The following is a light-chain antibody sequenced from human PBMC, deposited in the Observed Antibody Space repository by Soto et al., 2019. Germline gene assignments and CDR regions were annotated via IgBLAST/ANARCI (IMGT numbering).Light chain of an antibody. V-gene: IGLV1-44*01. CDR3: AVWDDSLNAVV. J-gene: IGLJ3*02. CDR1: STDVGGLNY. Sequence: QSVLTQPASVSGSPGQSITISCTGSSTDVGGLNYVSWYQQFTGTAPKLLISTNDDRPSGVPDRFSGSKSGTSASLAISGLQSEDEADYYCAVWDDSLNAVVFGGGTKVTV. CDR2: TND.